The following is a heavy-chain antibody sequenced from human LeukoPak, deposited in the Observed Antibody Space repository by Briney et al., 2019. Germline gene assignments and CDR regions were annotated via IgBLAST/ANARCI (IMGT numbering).Heavy chain of an antibody. CDR2: INPDGRDT. J-gene: IGHJ1*01. D-gene: IGHD2-21*02. V-gene: IGHV3-7*01. CDR1: GFTFNRCW. CDR3: ASWGDTTAEYFQR. Sequence: GGSLRLSCVVSGFTFNRCWMNWVRQAPGKGLEWVAHINPDGRDTYYVDSVKGRFTISRDNAQNSMCLQMNSLRVEDTAVYYCASWGDTTAEYFQRWGQGTLVTVSS.